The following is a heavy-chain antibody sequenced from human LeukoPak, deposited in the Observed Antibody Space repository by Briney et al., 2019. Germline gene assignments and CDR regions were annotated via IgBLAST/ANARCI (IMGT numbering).Heavy chain of an antibody. CDR2: ISAYNGNT. Sequence: ASVKVSCKASGYTFTSYGISWVRQAPGQGLEWMGWISAYNGNTNYAQKLQGRVTMTTDTSTSTAYMELRSLRSDDTAVYCCARLRSYYYDSSGYALDYWGQGTLVTVSS. CDR1: GYTFTSYG. V-gene: IGHV1-18*01. CDR3: ARLRSYYYDSSGYALDY. J-gene: IGHJ4*02. D-gene: IGHD3-22*01.